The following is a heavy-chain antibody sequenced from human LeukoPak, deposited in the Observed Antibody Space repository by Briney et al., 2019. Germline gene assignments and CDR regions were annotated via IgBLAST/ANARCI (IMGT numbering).Heavy chain of an antibody. CDR1: GFTFSSYS. CDR3: AAVVLPATYGMDV. Sequence: GGSLRLSCAASGFTFSSYSMNWVRQAPGKGLEWVSPISSSSSYIYYADSVKGRFTISRDNAKNSLYLQMNSLRAEDTAVNYCAAVVLPATYGMDVWSQGTTVTVSS. J-gene: IGHJ6*02. CDR2: ISSSSSYI. V-gene: IGHV3-21*01. D-gene: IGHD2-2*01.